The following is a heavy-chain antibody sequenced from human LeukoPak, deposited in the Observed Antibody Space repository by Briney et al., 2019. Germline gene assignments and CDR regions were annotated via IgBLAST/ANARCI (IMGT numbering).Heavy chain of an antibody. CDR3: ASSDYGSGN. Sequence: WGSLRLSCAASGFTFSSYEMNWVRQAPGKGLEWVSYISSSGSTIYYADSVKGRFTISRDNAKNSLYLQMNSLRAEDTAVYYCASSDYGSGNWGQGTLVTVSS. D-gene: IGHD3-10*01. V-gene: IGHV3-48*03. CDR2: ISSSGSTI. J-gene: IGHJ4*02. CDR1: GFTFSSYE.